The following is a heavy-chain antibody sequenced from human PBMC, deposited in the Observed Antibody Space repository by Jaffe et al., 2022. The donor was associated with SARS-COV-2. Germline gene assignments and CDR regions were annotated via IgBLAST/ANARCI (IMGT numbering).Heavy chain of an antibody. D-gene: IGHD5-18*01. V-gene: IGHV4-61*02. Sequence: QVQLQESGPGLVKPSQTLSLTCTVSGGSISSGSYYWSWIRQPAGKGLEWIGRIYTSGSTNYNPSLKSRVTISVDTSKNQFSLKLSSVTAADTAVYYCAREVRGYSYGYLPYYYGMDVWGQGTTVTVSS. J-gene: IGHJ6*02. CDR2: IYTSGST. CDR1: GGSISSGSYY. CDR3: AREVRGYSYGYLPYYYGMDV.